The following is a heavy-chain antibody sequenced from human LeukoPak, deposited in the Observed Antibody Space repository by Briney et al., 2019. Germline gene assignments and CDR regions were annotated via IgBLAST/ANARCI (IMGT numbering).Heavy chain of an antibody. Sequence: PSETLSLTCTVSGGSISSYYWSWIRQPPGKGLEWIGYIYYSGYTNYNPSLRSRVTISVDTSKNQFSLKLSSVTAADTAVYYCARTTMVRGTYYMDVWGKGTTVTISS. CDR3: ARTTMVRGTYYMDV. V-gene: IGHV4-59*01. D-gene: IGHD3-10*01. J-gene: IGHJ6*03. CDR2: IYYSGYT. CDR1: GGSISSYY.